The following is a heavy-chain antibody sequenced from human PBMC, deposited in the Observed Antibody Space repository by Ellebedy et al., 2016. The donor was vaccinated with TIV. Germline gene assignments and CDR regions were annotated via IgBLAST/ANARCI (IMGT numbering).Heavy chain of an antibody. D-gene: IGHD6-19*01. Sequence: AASVKVSCKASGYTFTSFPMHWVRQAPGQRLEWMGWISVANGNTKYSQKFQGRVTITRDTSASTAYMELSSLRSEDTAVYYCARGDSSGWYGPYGYWGQGTLVTVSS. J-gene: IGHJ4*02. CDR2: ISVANGNT. CDR1: GYTFTSFP. V-gene: IGHV1-3*01. CDR3: ARGDSSGWYGPYGY.